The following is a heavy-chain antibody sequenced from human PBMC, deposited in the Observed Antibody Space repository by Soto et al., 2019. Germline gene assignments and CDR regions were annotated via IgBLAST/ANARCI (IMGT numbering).Heavy chain of an antibody. J-gene: IGHJ5*02. CDR1: GYTFTSYA. CDR3: ARDRTGIVVVVAGWFDP. Sequence: ASVKVSCKASGYTFTSYAMHWVRQAPGQRLEWMGWINAGNGNTKYSQKFQGRVTITRDTSASTVYMELSSLRSEDTAVYYCARDRTGIVVVVAGWFDPWGQGTLVTVSS. V-gene: IGHV1-3*01. CDR2: INAGNGNT. D-gene: IGHD2-15*01.